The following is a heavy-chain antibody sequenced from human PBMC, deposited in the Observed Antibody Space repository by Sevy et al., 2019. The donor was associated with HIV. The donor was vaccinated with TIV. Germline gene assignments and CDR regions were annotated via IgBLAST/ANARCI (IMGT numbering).Heavy chain of an antibody. V-gene: IGHV3-30*18. CDR3: AKGPYYGGNSVLDY. CDR1: GFTFSSYG. CDR2: ISYDGSNK. D-gene: IGHD4-17*01. Sequence: GGSLRLSCAASGFTFSSYGMHWVHQAPGKGLEWVAVISYDGSNKYYADSVKGRFTISRDNSKNTLYLQMNSLRAEDTAVYYCAKGPYYGGNSVLDYWGQRTMVTVSS. J-gene: IGHJ4*02.